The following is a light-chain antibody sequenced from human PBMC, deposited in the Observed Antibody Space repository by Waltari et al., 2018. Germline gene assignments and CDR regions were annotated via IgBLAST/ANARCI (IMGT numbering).Light chain of an antibody. J-gene: IGLJ1*01. V-gene: IGLV2-14*01. Sequence: QSALTQPASVSGSPGQSITISCTGTNRDVGGYHYVSWYQQRPGKAPQLLVSEVTNRPSGVSNRFSGSKSDNTASLTISGLLAEDEADYYCSSYTNSSTYVFGTGTKVTVL. CDR2: EVT. CDR3: SSYTNSSTYV. CDR1: NRDVGGYHY.